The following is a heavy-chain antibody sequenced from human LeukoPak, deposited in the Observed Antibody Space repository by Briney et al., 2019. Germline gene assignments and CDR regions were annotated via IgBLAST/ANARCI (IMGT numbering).Heavy chain of an antibody. CDR2: ISYDGSNK. D-gene: IGHD6-13*01. CDR1: GFTFSSYA. V-gene: IGHV3-30-3*01. J-gene: IGHJ4*02. CDR3: ARAAAGDPFDY. Sequence: PGGSLRLSCAASGFTFSSYAMHWVRQALGKGLEWVAVISYDGSNKYYADSVKGRFTISRDNSKNTLYLQMNSLRAEDTAVYYCARAAAGDPFDYWGQGTLVTVSS.